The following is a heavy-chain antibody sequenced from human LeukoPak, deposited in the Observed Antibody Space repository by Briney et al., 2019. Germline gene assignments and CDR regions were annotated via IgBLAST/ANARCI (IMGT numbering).Heavy chain of an antibody. J-gene: IGHJ4*02. CDR3: AREPRCSSCSHEY. D-gene: IGHD6-13*01. Sequence: ETLSLTCAVYGGSFSGYYWSWIRQPPGKGLEWVSSITSHSSYIYYADSVKGRFTTSRDNAKNSVFLQMNSLRAEDTAVYYCAREPRCSSCSHEYWGQGILVTVSS. V-gene: IGHV3-21*01. CDR1: GGSFSGYY. CDR2: ITSHSSYI.